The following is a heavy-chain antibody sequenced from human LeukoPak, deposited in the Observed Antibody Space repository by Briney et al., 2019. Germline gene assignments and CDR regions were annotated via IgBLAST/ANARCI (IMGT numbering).Heavy chain of an antibody. V-gene: IGHV3-23*01. CDR1: GFTFRSHA. D-gene: IGHD2-21*01. CDR3: AKDFLIGYSALFDS. J-gene: IGHJ4*02. Sequence: PGGSLRLSCVGSGFTFRSHAMSWVRQAPEKGLEFVSGIYENGGTTYYADSVKGRFSISRDNSKNTLYLQMDSLRGEDTAVYYCAKDFLIGYSALFDSWGQGALVTVSS. CDR2: IYENGGTT.